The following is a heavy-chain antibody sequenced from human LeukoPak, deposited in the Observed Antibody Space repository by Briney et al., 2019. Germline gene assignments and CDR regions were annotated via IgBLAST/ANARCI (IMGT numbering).Heavy chain of an antibody. CDR1: GGSISSYY. J-gene: IGHJ5*02. CDR2: MYYSGST. V-gene: IGHV4-59*01. Sequence: SETLSLTCTVSGGSISSYYWSWIRQPPGKGLEWIGYMYYSGSTNYNPSLKSRVTISVDMSKNQVSLKLSSVTAADTAVYYCAQDGSKGVAVPANWFDPWGQGTLVTVSS. CDR3: AQDGSKGVAVPANWFDP. D-gene: IGHD6-19*01.